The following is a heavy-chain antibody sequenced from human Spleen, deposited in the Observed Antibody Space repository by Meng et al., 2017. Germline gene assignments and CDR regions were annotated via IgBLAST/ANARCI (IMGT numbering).Heavy chain of an antibody. CDR1: GGSISSSHW. Sequence: QVQLQESGPGLVRPSGTLSLTCVVSGGSISSSHWWQWVRQPPGKGLEWMGSINYSGTTYYHSSLKSRVTISADTSKNQFSLKVSSVTAADTAVYYCARAVGQLVTRFDFWGQGTLVTVSS. D-gene: IGHD6-6*01. J-gene: IGHJ4*02. V-gene: IGHV4-4*02. CDR2: INYSGTT. CDR3: ARAVGQLVTRFDF.